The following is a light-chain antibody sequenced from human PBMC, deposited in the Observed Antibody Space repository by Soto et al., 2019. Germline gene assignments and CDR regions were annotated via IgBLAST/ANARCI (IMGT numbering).Light chain of an antibody. CDR2: AAT. Sequence: DIQMTQSPSSLSASVGDRVTITCRASQRISNYLNWYQHKPGKAPNLLIYAATILQSGVPSRFSGSGSGTDFTLTISSLQPEDFATYYCQQSYNTPWTFGQGTKVEIK. CDR1: QRISNY. V-gene: IGKV1-39*01. CDR3: QQSYNTPWT. J-gene: IGKJ1*01.